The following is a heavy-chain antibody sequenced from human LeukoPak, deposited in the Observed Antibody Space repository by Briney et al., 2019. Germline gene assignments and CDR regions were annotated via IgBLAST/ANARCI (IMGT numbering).Heavy chain of an antibody. J-gene: IGHJ4*02. CDR3: AVLGYCTGNSCYTFSYFDY. Sequence: ASVKVSCKGSGYTFTGYYMHWVRQAPGQGLEWMGRIDPNSGGSNYGQKFQGRVTLTGDTSTSTAYMELSRLTSDDTAMYYSAVLGYCTGNSCYTFSYFDYWGQGTPVTVSS. V-gene: IGHV1-2*06. D-gene: IGHD2-15*01. CDR2: IDPNSGGS. CDR1: GYTFTGYY.